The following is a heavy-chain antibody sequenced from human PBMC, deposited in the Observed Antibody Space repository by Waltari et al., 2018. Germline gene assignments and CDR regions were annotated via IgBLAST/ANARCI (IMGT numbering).Heavy chain of an antibody. J-gene: IGHJ6*02. CDR1: GGTFSSYA. V-gene: IGHV1-69*13. Sequence: QVQLVQSGAEVKKPGSSVKVSCKASGGTFSSYAISWVRQAPGQGLEWMGGIIPIFGTANYAQKFQGRVTITADESTSTAYMELSSLRSEDTAVYYCARDRGSDAFGYCGGDCYYYGMDVWGQGTTVTVSS. D-gene: IGHD2-21*01. CDR2: IIPIFGTA. CDR3: ARDRGSDAFGYCGGDCYYYGMDV.